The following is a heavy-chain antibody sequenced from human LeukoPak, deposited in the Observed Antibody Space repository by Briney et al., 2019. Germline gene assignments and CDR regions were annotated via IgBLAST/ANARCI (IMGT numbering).Heavy chain of an antibody. J-gene: IGHJ4*02. CDR3: AHGVLRYFDVRYFDY. CDR1: GGTFSSYA. D-gene: IGHD3-9*01. Sequence: SVKVSCKASGGTFSSYAISWVRQAPGQGLEWMGGIIPIFGTANYAQKFQGRVTITADESTSTAYMELSSLRSWDTAVYYCAHGVLRYFDVRYFDYWGRGTLVTVSS. CDR2: IIPIFGTA. V-gene: IGHV1-69*13.